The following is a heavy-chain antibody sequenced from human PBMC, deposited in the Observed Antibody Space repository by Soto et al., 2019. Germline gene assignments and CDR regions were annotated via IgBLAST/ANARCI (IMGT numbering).Heavy chain of an antibody. CDR1: GCSLSSSSYY. V-gene: IGHV4-39*01. CDR2: IYYSGST. CDR3: ASQRPTVTTFDY. J-gene: IGHJ4*02. Sequence: SETLSLTCPVSGCSLSSSSYYWGWVRQPPGKGLEWIGSIYYSGSTYYNPSLKSRVTISVDTSKNQFSLKLSSVTAADTAVYYCASQRPTVTTFDYWGQGTLVTVSS. D-gene: IGHD4-17*01.